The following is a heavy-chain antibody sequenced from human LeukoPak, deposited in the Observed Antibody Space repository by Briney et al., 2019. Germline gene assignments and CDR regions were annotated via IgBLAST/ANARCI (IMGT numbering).Heavy chain of an antibody. J-gene: IGHJ4*02. CDR2: IIPIFGTA. D-gene: IGHD3-9*01. Sequence: SVKVSCKASGGTFSSYAISWVRQAPGQGLEWMGGIIPIFGTANYAQKFQGRVTITADEPTSTAYMELSSLRSEDTAVYYCARDEGDRDWLLTYWGQGTLVTVSS. CDR1: GGTFSSYA. V-gene: IGHV1-69*13. CDR3: ARDEGDRDWLLTY.